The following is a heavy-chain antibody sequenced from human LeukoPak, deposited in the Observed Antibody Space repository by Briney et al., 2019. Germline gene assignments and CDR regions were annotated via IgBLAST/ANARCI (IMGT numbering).Heavy chain of an antibody. CDR3: AKASSWPYQALDY. D-gene: IGHD6-6*01. J-gene: IGHJ4*02. CDR1: GFTFSDDW. Sequence: TGGSLRLSCAASGFTFSDDWVTWIRQPPGKGLEWVSGISWNSGSIGYADSVKGRFTISRDNAKNSLYLQMNSLRAEDTALYYCAKASSWPYQALDYWGQGTLVTVSS. V-gene: IGHV3-9*01. CDR2: ISWNSGSI.